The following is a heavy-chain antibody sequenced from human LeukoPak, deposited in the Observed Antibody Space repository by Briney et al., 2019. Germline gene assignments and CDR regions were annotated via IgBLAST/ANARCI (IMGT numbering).Heavy chain of an antibody. CDR1: GFTFDDYA. Sequence: PGGSLRLSCAASGFTFDDYAMHWVRQAPGKGLEWVSGISWNSGSIGYADSVKGRFTISRDNSKNTLYLQMNSLRAEDTAVYYCAKTPRPRYYDSRVYYYYYYMDVWGKGTTVTISS. CDR3: AKTPRPRYYDSRVYYYYYYMDV. V-gene: IGHV3-9*01. CDR2: ISWNSGSI. J-gene: IGHJ6*03. D-gene: IGHD3-22*01.